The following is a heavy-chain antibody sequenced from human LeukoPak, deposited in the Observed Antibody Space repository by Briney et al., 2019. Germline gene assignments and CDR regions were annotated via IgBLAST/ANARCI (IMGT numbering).Heavy chain of an antibody. D-gene: IGHD2-2*01. J-gene: IGHJ6*03. CDR2: FDPEDGET. CDR1: GYTLTELS. Sequence: ASVKVSCKVSGYTLTELSMHWVRQAPGKGLEWMGGFDPEDGETIYAQKFQGRVTMTEDTSTDTAYMELSSLRSEDTAVYYCARGRCSSTSCSTFYYYYMDVWGKGTTVTVSS. CDR3: ARGRCSSTSCSTFYYYYMDV. V-gene: IGHV1-24*01.